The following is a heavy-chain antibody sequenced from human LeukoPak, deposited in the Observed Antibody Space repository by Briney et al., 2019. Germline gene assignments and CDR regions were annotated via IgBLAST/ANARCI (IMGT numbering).Heavy chain of an antibody. J-gene: IGHJ4*02. V-gene: IGHV4-30-2*01. CDR2: IYHSGST. Sequence: PSQTLSLTCAVSGGSISSGGYSWSWIRQPPGTGLEWIGYIYHSGSTYYNPSLKSRVTISADRSKNQFSLKLSSVTAADTAVYYCASQSEYSSSSDYWGQGTLVTVSS. CDR1: GGSISSGGYS. CDR3: ASQSEYSSSSDY. D-gene: IGHD6-6*01.